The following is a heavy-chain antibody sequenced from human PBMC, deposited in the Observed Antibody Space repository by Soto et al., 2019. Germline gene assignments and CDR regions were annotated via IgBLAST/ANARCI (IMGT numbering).Heavy chain of an antibody. J-gene: IGHJ4*02. Sequence: QVQLVQSGAEVKKPGSSVKVSCKASGGTFSCYAISWVRQAPGQGLEWMGGIIPIFGTANYAQKFQGRVTITADESTSTAYTELSSLRSEDTAVYYCASQSRWGLRFLEWFNWGQGTLVTVSS. CDR1: GGTFSCYA. D-gene: IGHD3-3*01. CDR3: ASQSRWGLRFLEWFN. V-gene: IGHV1-69*12. CDR2: IIPIFGTA.